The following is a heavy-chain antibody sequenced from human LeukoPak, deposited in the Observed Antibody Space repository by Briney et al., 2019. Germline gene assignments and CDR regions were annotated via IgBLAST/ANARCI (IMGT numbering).Heavy chain of an antibody. CDR2: ISGSGGST. Sequence: GGSLRLSCAASGFTFSSYGMSWVRQAPGKGLQWVSAISGSGGSTYYADSVKGRFTISRDNSKNTLYLQMNSLRAEDTAVYYCAKGRGHSSGWLTFDYWGQGTLVTVSS. D-gene: IGHD6-19*01. V-gene: IGHV3-23*01. CDR3: AKGRGHSSGWLTFDY. J-gene: IGHJ4*02. CDR1: GFTFSSYG.